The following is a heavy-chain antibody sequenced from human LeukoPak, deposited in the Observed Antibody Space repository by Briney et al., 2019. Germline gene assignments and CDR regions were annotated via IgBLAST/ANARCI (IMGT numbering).Heavy chain of an antibody. V-gene: IGHV3-30*04. CDR3: ARADTAMVRGYFDY. CDR1: GFTFSSYA. CDR2: ISYDGSNK. Sequence: GGSLRLSCAASGFTFSSYAMHWVRQAPGKGLEWVAVISYDGSNKYYADSVKGRFTISRDNSKNTLYLQMNSLRAEDTAVYYCARADTAMVRGYFDYWGQGTLVTVSS. D-gene: IGHD5-18*01. J-gene: IGHJ4*02.